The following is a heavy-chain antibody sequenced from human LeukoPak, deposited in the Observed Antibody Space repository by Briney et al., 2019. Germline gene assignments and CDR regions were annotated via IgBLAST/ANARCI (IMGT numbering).Heavy chain of an antibody. CDR3: ARDRMATIDY. CDR1: GFTFSSYS. V-gene: IGHV3-21*01. Sequence: GGSLRLSCVASGFTFSSYSMNWVRQAPGKGLEWVSSISSSSSHIYYADSVKGRFTISRDNAKNSLYLQMNSLRAEDTAVYYCARDRMATIDYWGQGTLVTVSS. D-gene: IGHD5-24*01. J-gene: IGHJ4*02. CDR2: ISSSSSHI.